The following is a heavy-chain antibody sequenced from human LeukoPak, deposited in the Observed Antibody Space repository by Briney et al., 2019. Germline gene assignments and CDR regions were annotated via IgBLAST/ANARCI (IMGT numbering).Heavy chain of an antibody. CDR1: GYTFTGYY. CDR3: ARGLDDYGNYYYYMDV. J-gene: IGHJ6*03. Sequence: ASVKVSCKSSGYTFTGYYIHWVRQAPGQRLEWIGWINPNSGGTIYAQKLQGRVTMTRDTSISTAYMELSRLKSDDTAVYYCARGLDDYGNYYYYMDVWGKGTTVTISS. CDR2: INPNSGGT. D-gene: IGHD4-17*01. V-gene: IGHV1-2*02.